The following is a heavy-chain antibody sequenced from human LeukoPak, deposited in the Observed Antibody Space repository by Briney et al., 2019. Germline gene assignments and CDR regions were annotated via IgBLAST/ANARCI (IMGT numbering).Heavy chain of an antibody. V-gene: IGHV3-23*01. J-gene: IGHJ4*02. CDR2: ISGSGGST. CDR3: ARDSGYCSSTSCYNVLDY. CDR1: GFTFSSYA. Sequence: GGSLRLSCAASGFTFSSYAMSWVRQAPGKGLEWVSAISGSGGSTYYADSVKGRFTISRDNSKNTLYLQMNSLRAEDTAVYYCARDSGYCSSTSCYNVLDYWGQGTLVTVSS. D-gene: IGHD2-2*02.